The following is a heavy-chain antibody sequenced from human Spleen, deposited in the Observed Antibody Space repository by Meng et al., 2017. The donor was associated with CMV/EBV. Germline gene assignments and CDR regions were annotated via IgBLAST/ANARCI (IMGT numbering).Heavy chain of an antibody. Sequence: ASVKVSCKTSGYIFTSYGFSWVRQAPGQGLEWMGWISAYNGNTNYAQKLQDRVTMTTDTSTSTAYMELRSLRSDDTAVYYCARGLEDVVVGGPYGMDVWGQGTTVTVSS. CDR3: ARGLEDVVVGGPYGMDV. V-gene: IGHV1-18*01. J-gene: IGHJ6*02. D-gene: IGHD2-15*01. CDR2: ISAYNGNT. CDR1: GYIFTSYG.